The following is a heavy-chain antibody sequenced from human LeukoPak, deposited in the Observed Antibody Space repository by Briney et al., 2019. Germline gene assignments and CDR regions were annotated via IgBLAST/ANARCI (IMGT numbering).Heavy chain of an antibody. V-gene: IGHV1-69*13. D-gene: IGHD2-2*01. CDR3: ARSMSDIVVVPAPKNWFDP. CDR1: GGTFSSYA. Sequence: ASVKVSCKASGGTFSSYAISWVRQAPGQGLEWMGGIIPIFGTANYAQKFQGRVTITADESTSTAYMELSSLRSEDTAVYYCARSMSDIVVVPAPKNWFDPWGQGTLVTVSS. J-gene: IGHJ5*02. CDR2: IIPIFGTA.